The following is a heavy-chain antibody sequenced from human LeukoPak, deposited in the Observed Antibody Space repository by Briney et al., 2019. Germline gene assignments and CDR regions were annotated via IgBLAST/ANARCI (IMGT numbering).Heavy chain of an antibody. CDR1: GFTFTFYW. J-gene: IGHJ4*02. Sequence: PGWSLRLSCAASGFTFTFYWMSWVRQAPGKGLEWVANIKQDGSDKYYVGSVKGRFTISRDKSKNSLYLQMNSLRAEDTAFYFCARHSNKYDFDSSGHYRSFDYWGQGTLVSVSS. CDR3: ARHSNKYDFDSSGHYRSFDY. V-gene: IGHV3-7*01. CDR2: IKQDGSDK. D-gene: IGHD3-22*01.